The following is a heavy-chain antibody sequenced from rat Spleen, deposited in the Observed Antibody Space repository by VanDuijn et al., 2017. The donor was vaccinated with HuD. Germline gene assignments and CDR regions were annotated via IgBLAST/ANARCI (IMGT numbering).Heavy chain of an antibody. D-gene: IGHD1-4*01. CDR1: GFTFSSFP. CDR3: AAAGTRVSRFAY. J-gene: IGHJ3*01. V-gene: IGHV5-7*01. Sequence: EVQLVESGGGLVQPGRSLKLSCAASGFTFSSFPMAWVRQAPKKGLEWVASISYDGRSTYYRDSMKGRFTISRENAKATLYLQMHSLRSEDTATYYCAAAGTRVSRFAYWGQGTLVTVSS. CDR2: ISYDGRST.